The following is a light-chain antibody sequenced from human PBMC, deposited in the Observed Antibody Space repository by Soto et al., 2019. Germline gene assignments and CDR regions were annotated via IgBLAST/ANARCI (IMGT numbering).Light chain of an antibody. CDR1: SSNIGAGYD. V-gene: IGLV1-40*01. J-gene: IGLJ2*01. CDR2: GNS. Sequence: QSVLTQPPSVSGAPGQRVTISCTGSSSNIGAGYDVHWYQQLPGTAPKPLIYGNSNRPSGVPDRFSGSKSGTSASLAITGREAEDEAYDCCQSYDSGLSVLFGGGTKVTVL. CDR3: QSYDSGLSVL.